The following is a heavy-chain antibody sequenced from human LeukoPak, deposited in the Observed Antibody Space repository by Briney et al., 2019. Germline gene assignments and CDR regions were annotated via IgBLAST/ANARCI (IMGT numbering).Heavy chain of an antibody. V-gene: IGHV3-48*03. D-gene: IGHD3-10*01. CDR2: ISSSASTI. CDR1: GFTFSSCD. J-gene: IGHJ4*02. Sequence: PGGSLRLSCAASGFTFSSCDMNWVRQAPGKGLEWVSHISSSASTIYYADSVKGRFTISRDNAKNSLYLQMNSLRTEDTAVYYCAKVPTGVGSGSYWGQGTLVTVSS. CDR3: AKVPTGVGSGSY.